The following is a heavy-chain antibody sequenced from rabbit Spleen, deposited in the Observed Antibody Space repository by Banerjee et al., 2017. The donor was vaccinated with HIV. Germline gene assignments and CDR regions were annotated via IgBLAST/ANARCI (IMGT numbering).Heavy chain of an antibody. CDR1: GLDFSSSYW. CDR3: ARDAAGREDFNL. Sequence: QEQLKESGGGLVQPGGSLTLTCTASGLDFSSSYWICWVRQAPGKGLEWIACIDVVRSSTKTYYASWAKGRFTVSKTSSTTVTLQMTSLTAADTATYFCARDAAGREDFNLWGPGTLVTVS. CDR2: IDVVRSSTKT. D-gene: IGHD4-1*01. V-gene: IGHV1S45*01. J-gene: IGHJ4*01.